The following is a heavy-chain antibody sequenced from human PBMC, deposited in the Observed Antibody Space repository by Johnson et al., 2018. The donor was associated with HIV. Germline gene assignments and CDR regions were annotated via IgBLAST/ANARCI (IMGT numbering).Heavy chain of an antibody. CDR2: IRYDGSNK. CDR3: ASWGILYDAFDI. D-gene: IGHD2-8*01. J-gene: IGHJ3*02. V-gene: IGHV3-30*02. CDR1: GFTFSSYG. Sequence: QVQLVESGGGVVQPGGSLRLSCAASGFTFSSYGMHWVRQAPGKGLEWVAFIRYDGSNKYYADSVKGRFTISRDNSKNTLYLQMNSLRAEDTAVYYCASWGILYDAFDIWGQGTMVTVSS.